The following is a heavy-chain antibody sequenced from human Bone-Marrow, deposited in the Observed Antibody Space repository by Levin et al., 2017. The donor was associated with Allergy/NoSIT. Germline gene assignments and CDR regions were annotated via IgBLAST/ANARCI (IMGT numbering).Heavy chain of an antibody. V-gene: IGHV4-59*08. CDR2: IYYSGST. J-gene: IGHJ2*01. CDR3: ARHGPRYGGIPYWYFDL. Sequence: SETLSLTCTVSGGSISSYYWSWIRQPPGKGLEWIGYIYYSGSTNYNPSLKSRVTISVDTSKNQFSLKLSSVTAADTAVYYCARHGPRYGGIPYWYFDLWGRGTLVTVSS. CDR1: GGSISSYY. D-gene: IGHD4-23*01.